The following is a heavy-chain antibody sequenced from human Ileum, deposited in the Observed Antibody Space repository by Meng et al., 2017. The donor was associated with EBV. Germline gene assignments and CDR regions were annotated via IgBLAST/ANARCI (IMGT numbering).Heavy chain of an antibody. J-gene: IGHJ4*02. Sequence: QVQLVQSGGEVKKPGASVKLSCKASGYTFTRYPIHWVRQAPGQRPEWMGWINTDNGETEFSQKFQGRVTITRDTSATTAYMELISLRSEDTAVYYCASRPGFNIGPFDFWGQGTLVTVSS. D-gene: IGHD3/OR15-3a*01. V-gene: IGHV1-3*04. CDR2: INTDNGET. CDR1: GYTFTRYP. CDR3: ASRPGFNIGPFDF.